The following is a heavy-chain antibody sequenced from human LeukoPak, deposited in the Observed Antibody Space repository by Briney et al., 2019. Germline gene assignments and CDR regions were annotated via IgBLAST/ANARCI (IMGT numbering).Heavy chain of an antibody. V-gene: IGHV3-33*01. CDR2: IWHDGSNK. Sequence: GRSLRLSCAASGFIFESYGMHWVRQAPGKGLEWVALIWHDGSNKGYADSVKGRFTISRDNSKNTLDLQMNSLRAEDTAVYYSTRDYNWNLGDYWGQGTLVTVSS. J-gene: IGHJ4*02. D-gene: IGHD1-20*01. CDR1: GFIFESYG. CDR3: TRDYNWNLGDY.